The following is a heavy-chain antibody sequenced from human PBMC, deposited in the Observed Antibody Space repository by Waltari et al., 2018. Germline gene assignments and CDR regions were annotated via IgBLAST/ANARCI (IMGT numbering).Heavy chain of an antibody. CDR1: GGSISSSSYY. V-gene: IGHV4-39*07. CDR3: ASSSTGDYGMDV. Sequence: QLQLQESGPGLVKPSETLSLTCTVSGGSISSSSYYWGWIRQPPGKGLEWIGSIDYSGSTYDNPSLKSRVTISVDTSKNQFSLKLSSVTAADTAVYYCASSSTGDYGMDVWGQGTTVTVSS. J-gene: IGHJ6*02. D-gene: IGHD4-4*01. CDR2: IDYSGST.